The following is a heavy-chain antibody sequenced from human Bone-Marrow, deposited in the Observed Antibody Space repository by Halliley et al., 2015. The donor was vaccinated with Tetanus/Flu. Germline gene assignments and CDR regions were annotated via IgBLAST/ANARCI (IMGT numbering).Heavy chain of an antibody. J-gene: IGHJ4*02. D-gene: IGHD2-15*01. V-gene: IGHV5-51*01. CDR2: IYPGDSGA. CDR3: ARPSFQDTSGPFQF. Sequence: MGIIYPGDSGATYSPSFQGQVTFSVDKSITTAYLQWSRLKSSDTALYYCARPSFQDTSGPFQFWGQGTLVTVST.